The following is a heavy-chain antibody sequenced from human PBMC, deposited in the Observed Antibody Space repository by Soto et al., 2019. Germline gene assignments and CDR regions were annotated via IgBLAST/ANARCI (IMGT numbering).Heavy chain of an antibody. D-gene: IGHD6-13*01. J-gene: IGHJ4*02. V-gene: IGHV3-30*18. CDR3: AKDRIAAEPSYFDY. CDR2: ISYDGSNK. Sequence: PEGSLRLSCAASGFTFSSYGMHWVRQAPGKGLGWVAVISYDGSNKYYADSVKGRFTISRDNSKNTLYLQMNSLRAEDTAVYYCAKDRIAAEPSYFDYWGQGTLVTVSS. CDR1: GFTFSSYG.